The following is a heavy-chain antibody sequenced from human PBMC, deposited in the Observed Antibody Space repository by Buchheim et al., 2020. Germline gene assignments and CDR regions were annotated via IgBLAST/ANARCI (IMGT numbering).Heavy chain of an antibody. CDR1: GFTFSSYW. CDR2: IKQDGSEK. Sequence: EVQLVESGGGLVQPGGSLRLSCAASGFTFSSYWMSWVRQAPGKGLEWVANIKQDGSEKYYVDSVKGRFTISRDNAKSSLYLQMNSLRAEDTAVYYCAKEGVDGGSYYYYGMDVWGQGTT. J-gene: IGHJ6*02. V-gene: IGHV3-7*01. CDR3: AKEGVDGGSYYYYGMDV. D-gene: IGHD1-26*01.